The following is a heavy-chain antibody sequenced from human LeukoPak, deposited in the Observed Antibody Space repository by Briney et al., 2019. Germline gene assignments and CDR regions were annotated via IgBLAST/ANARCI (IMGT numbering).Heavy chain of an antibody. CDR3: ARDGGNWNDGYYYGMDV. J-gene: IGHJ6*02. D-gene: IGHD1-1*01. CDR1: GGTFSSYA. Sequence: ASVTVSCKASGGTFSSYAISWVRQAPGQGLEWMGGIIPIFGTANYAQKFQGRVTITADESTSTAYMELSSLRSEDTAVYYCARDGGNWNDGYYYGMDVWGQGTTVTVSS. V-gene: IGHV1-69*01. CDR2: IIPIFGTA.